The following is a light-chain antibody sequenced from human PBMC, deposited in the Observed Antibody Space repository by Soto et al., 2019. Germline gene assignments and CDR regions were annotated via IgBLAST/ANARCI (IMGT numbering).Light chain of an antibody. V-gene: IGLV2-23*02. CDR2: EVS. Sequence: QSALTQPASVSGSPGQSITISCTGTSSDVGSHNLVSWCQQHPGKAPKLMIYEVSKRPLGVSARFSASKSGNTASLTISGLQADDEADYYCGSYGGSRAVFGGGTQLTVL. CDR1: SSDVGSHNL. J-gene: IGLJ7*01. CDR3: GSYGGSRAV.